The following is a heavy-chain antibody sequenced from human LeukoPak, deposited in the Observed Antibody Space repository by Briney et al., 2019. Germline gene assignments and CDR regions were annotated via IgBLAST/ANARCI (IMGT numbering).Heavy chain of an antibody. J-gene: IGHJ4*02. V-gene: IGHV3-23*01. CDR3: ARRAGAYSHPYDY. CDR2: ISGSGGST. CDR1: GFTFSIYA. Sequence: GGSLRLSCAASGFTFSIYAMNWVRQAPGKGLGWVSAISGSGGSTHYADSVKGRFTISRDNSKNTLYLQMNSLRADDTAVYYCARRAGAYSHPYDYWGQGTLVTVSS. D-gene: IGHD4/OR15-4a*01.